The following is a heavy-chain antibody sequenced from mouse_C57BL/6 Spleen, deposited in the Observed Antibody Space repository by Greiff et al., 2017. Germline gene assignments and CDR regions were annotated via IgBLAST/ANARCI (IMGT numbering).Heavy chain of an antibody. D-gene: IGHD1-1*01. CDR1: GYTFTSYW. J-gene: IGHJ4*01. CDR2: IDPSDSYT. Sequence: VQLQQSGAELVKPGASVKLSYKASGYTFTSYWMQWVKQRPGQGLEWIGEIDPSDSYTNYNQKFKGKATLTVDTSSSTAYMQLSSLTSEDSAVYYCARNIPYYYGSSRAMDYWGQGTSVTVSS. V-gene: IGHV1-50*01. CDR3: ARNIPYYYGSSRAMDY.